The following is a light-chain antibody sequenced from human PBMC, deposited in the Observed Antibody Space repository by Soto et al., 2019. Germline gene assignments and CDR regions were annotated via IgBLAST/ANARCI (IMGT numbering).Light chain of an antibody. CDR2: LEGSGSY. J-gene: IGLJ2*01. CDR1: SGHSSYI. V-gene: IGLV4-60*02. Sequence: QLVLTQSSSASASLGSSVKLTCTLSSGHSSYIIAWHQQQPGKAPRYLMKLEGSGSYNKGSGLPDRFSGSSSSADRYLTISNLQDDDEADYYCETWDSNTVVFGGGTKLTVL. CDR3: ETWDSNTVV.